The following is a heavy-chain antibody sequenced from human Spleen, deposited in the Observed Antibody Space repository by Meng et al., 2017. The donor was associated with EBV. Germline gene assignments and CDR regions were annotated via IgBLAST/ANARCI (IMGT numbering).Heavy chain of an antibody. CDR3: ASLRDGDYQYYFDY. D-gene: IGHD4-17*01. CDR1: GGTFSSFA. V-gene: IGHV1-69*06. Sequence: QVQLVQSGAEVKEPGSSVKVSCKASGGTFSSFAISWVRQAPGQGLEWMGGLIPIFGTTNYAQKFQGRVTITADKSTSTTYMELSSLRSEDTAVYYCASLRDGDYQYYFDYWGQGTLVTVSS. J-gene: IGHJ4*02. CDR2: LIPIFGTT.